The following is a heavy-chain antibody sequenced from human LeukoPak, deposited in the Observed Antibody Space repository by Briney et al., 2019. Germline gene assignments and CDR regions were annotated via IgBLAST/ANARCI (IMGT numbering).Heavy chain of an antibody. J-gene: IGHJ4*02. V-gene: IGHV4-61*01. CDR3: ARLETYGGNSAYYFDY. Sequence: SETLSLTCTVSGGSVSSGSYYWSWIRQPPGKGLKWIGYIYYIGSTNYNPSLKSRVTFSVDTSKNQFSLKLSSVTAADTAVYYCARLETYGGNSAYYFDYWGQGTLVTVSS. D-gene: IGHD4-23*01. CDR2: IYYIGST. CDR1: GGSVSSGSYY.